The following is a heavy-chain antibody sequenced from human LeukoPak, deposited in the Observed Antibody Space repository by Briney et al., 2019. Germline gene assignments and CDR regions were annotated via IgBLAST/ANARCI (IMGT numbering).Heavy chain of an antibody. V-gene: IGHV1-46*01. CDR1: GYTFTSNY. CDR3: ARDQEGFGY. J-gene: IGHJ4*02. CDR2: IYPRDGST. Sequence: ASVKVSCKASGYTFTSNYIHWVRQAPGQELEWMGMIYPRDGSTSYAQKFQGRVTVTRDTSTSTVHMESSGLRSEDTAVYYCARDQEGFGYWGQGTLVTVSS.